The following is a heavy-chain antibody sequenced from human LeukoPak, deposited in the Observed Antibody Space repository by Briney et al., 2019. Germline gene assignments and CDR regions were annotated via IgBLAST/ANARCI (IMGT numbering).Heavy chain of an antibody. CDR2: ISGDGGST. CDR1: GFTFDDYA. Sequence: GGSLRLSCAASGFTFDDYARHWVRQAPGKGLEWVSLISGDGGSTYYADSVKGRFTISRDNSKNSLYLQMNSLRTEDNALYYCAKELAAGTYVDYWGQGTLVTVSS. D-gene: IGHD6-13*01. V-gene: IGHV3-43*02. J-gene: IGHJ4*02. CDR3: AKELAAGTYVDY.